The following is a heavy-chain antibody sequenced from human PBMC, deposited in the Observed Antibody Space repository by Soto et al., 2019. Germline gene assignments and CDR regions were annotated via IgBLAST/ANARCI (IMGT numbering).Heavy chain of an antibody. Sequence: QVELVQSGAEVKKPGASVKVSCQASEDTFTHYDINWVRQATGQGREWMGWMNPNTGNIDYAHKFQGRVTMTRDTSTRTVSMELSSLRSDDTAVYYCVRRVASGHRSWFDPWGQGTLVTVSS. D-gene: IGHD2-21*01. J-gene: IGHJ5*02. CDR2: MNPNTGNI. V-gene: IGHV1-8*01. CDR3: VRRVASGHRSWFDP. CDR1: EDTFTHYD.